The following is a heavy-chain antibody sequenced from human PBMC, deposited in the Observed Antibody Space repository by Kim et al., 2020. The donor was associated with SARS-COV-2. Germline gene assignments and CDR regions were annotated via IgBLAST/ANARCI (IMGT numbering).Heavy chain of an antibody. CDR2: IDPSDSYT. V-gene: IGHV5-10-1*01. Sequence: GESLKISCKGSGYSFTSYWISWVRQMPGKGLEWMGRIDPSDSYTNYSPSFQGHVTISADKSISTAYQQWSSLKASDTAMYYCARQGTYCSSTSCYSWFDPWGQGTLVTVSS. J-gene: IGHJ5*02. CDR1: GYSFTSYW. D-gene: IGHD2-2*02. CDR3: ARQGTYCSSTSCYSWFDP.